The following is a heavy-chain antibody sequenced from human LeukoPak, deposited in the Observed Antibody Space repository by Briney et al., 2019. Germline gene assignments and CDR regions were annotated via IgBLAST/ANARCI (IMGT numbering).Heavy chain of an antibody. CDR3: ARVPPQGCSGGSCYPYFDY. CDR2: INPNSGGT. Sequence: ASVKVSCKASGYTFTGYYMHWVRQAPGQGLEWMGGINPNSGGTNYAQKFQGRVTMTRGTSISTAYMELSRLRSDDTAVYYCARVPPQGCSGGSCYPYFDYWGQGTLVTVSS. D-gene: IGHD2-15*01. J-gene: IGHJ4*02. CDR1: GYTFTGYY. V-gene: IGHV1-2*02.